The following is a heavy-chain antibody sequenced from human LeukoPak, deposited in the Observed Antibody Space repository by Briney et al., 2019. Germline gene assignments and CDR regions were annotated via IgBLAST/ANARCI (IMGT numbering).Heavy chain of an antibody. CDR3: ARVLAAAGTNYFDY. Sequence: EASVKVSCKASGYTFTGYYMHWVRQAPGQGFEWMGWISANNGNTNYAQKLQGRVTMTTDTSTSTAYMELRSLRSDDTAVYYCARVLAAAGTNYFDYWGQGTLVTVSS. CDR2: ISANNGNT. D-gene: IGHD6-13*01. V-gene: IGHV1-18*04. J-gene: IGHJ4*02. CDR1: GYTFTGYY.